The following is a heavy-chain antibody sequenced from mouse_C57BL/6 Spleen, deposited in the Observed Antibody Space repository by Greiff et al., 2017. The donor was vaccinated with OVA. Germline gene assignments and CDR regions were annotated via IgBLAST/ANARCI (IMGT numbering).Heavy chain of an antibody. V-gene: IGHV1-22*01. J-gene: IGHJ4*01. CDR3: ARGSKAMDY. CDR2: INPNNGGT. CDR1: GYTFTDYN. Sequence: VQLKESGPELVKPGASVKMSCKASGYTFTDYNMHWVKQSHGKSLEWIGYINPNNGGTSYNQKFKGKATLTVNKSSSTAYMELRSLTSEDSAVYYCARGSKAMDYWGQGTSVTVSS. D-gene: IGHD2-5*01.